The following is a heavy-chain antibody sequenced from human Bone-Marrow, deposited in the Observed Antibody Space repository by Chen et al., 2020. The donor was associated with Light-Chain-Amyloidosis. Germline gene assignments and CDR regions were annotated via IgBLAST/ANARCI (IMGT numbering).Heavy chain of an antibody. CDR1: GGTFSSYA. D-gene: IGHD2-2*01. Sequence: QVQLVQSGAEVKKPGSSVKVSCKASGGTFSSYAISWVRQAPGQGLEWMGGIIPIFGTASDAQKFQGRVTITADESTSTAYMELSSLRSEDTAVYYCARDRPYCSSTSCPRSAFDIWGQGTMVTVSS. V-gene: IGHV1-69*12. CDR3: ARDRPYCSSTSCPRSAFDI. J-gene: IGHJ3*02. CDR2: IIPIFGTA.